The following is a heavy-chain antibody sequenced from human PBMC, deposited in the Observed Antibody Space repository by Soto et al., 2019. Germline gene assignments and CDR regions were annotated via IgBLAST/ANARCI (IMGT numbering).Heavy chain of an antibody. CDR3: AHSRYYYGSGSYSLNGMDV. V-gene: IGHV2-5*02. CDR2: IYWDGDK. CDR1: GFSLSTSGVG. J-gene: IGHJ6*02. D-gene: IGHD3-10*01. Sequence: QITLKESGPTLVKPTQTLTLTCTFSGFSLSTSGVGVGWIRQPPGKALEWLALIYWDGDKRYSPSLKSRLTITKATXXHXVXHTKTNMDPADTATYYCAHSRYYYGSGSYSLNGMDVWGLGTTVTVSS.